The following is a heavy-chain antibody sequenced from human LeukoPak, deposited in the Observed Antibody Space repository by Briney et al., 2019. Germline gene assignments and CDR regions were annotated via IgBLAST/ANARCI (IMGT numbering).Heavy chain of an antibody. J-gene: IGHJ4*02. CDR1: GYTFTGYY. Sequence: GASVKVSCKASGYTFTGYYMHWVRQAPGQGLEWMVWINPNSGGTNYAQKFQGRVTMTRDTSISTAYMELSRLRSDDTAVYYCASQGYCSSTSCYTNDYWGQGTLVTVSS. CDR2: INPNSGGT. CDR3: ASQGYCSSTSCYTNDY. V-gene: IGHV1-2*02. D-gene: IGHD2-2*02.